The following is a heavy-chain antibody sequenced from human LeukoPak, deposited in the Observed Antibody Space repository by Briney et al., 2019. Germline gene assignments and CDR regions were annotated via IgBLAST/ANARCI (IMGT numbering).Heavy chain of an antibody. J-gene: IGHJ5*02. Sequence: GGSLRLSCAASGFTFSSYGMHWVRQAPGKGLEWVAVIWYDGSNKYYADSVKGRFTISRDNSKNTLYLQMNSLRAEDTAVYYCARDHGQNWFDPWGQGTLVTVSS. CDR2: IWYDGSNK. CDR1: GFTFSSYG. CDR3: ARDHGQNWFDP. V-gene: IGHV3-33*01.